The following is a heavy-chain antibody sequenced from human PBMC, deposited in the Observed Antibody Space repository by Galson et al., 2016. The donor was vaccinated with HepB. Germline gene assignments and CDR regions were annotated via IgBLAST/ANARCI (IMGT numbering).Heavy chain of an antibody. J-gene: IGHJ4*02. Sequence: SLRLSCAASGFMFSGYGTHWVRQAPGKGLAWGAVISYDGGDKHYADSVKGRFTVSSDNSKNTLFLQVSSLRVEDTAVYYCAKLDCGRDCPRDDWGQGTQVTVS. CDR1: GFMFSGYG. CDR3: AKLDCGRDCPRDD. CDR2: ISYDGGDK. V-gene: IGHV3-30*19. D-gene: IGHD2-21*02.